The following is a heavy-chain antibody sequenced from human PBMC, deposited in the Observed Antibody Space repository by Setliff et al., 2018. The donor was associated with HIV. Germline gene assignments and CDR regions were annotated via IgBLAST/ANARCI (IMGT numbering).Heavy chain of an antibody. CDR2: IYPGDSDT. D-gene: IGHD2-21*02. Sequence: PGESLKISCKGSGYSFTNYWIGWVRQMPEKGLEWMGIIYPGDSDTRYSPSFQGQVTISADKSISTAYLQWSSLKASDTAMYYCARLSVVTATRIYYFDYWGQGTLVTVSS. CDR1: GYSFTNYW. CDR3: ARLSVVTATRIYYFDY. J-gene: IGHJ4*02. V-gene: IGHV5-51*01.